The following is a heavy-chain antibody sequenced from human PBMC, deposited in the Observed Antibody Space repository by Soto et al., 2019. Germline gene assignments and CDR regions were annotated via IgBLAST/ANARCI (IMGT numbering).Heavy chain of an antibody. CDR1: GFTFSSYA. J-gene: IGHJ6*02. CDR3: AKEDIVVVPAAPPPGYYYGMDV. CDR2: ISGSGGST. V-gene: IGHV3-23*01. D-gene: IGHD2-2*01. Sequence: GGSLRLSCAASGFTFSSYAMSWVRQAPGKGLEWASAISGSGGSTYYADSVKGRFTISRDNSKNTLYLQMNSLRAEDTAVYYCAKEDIVVVPAAPPPGYYYGMDVWGQGTTVTVSS.